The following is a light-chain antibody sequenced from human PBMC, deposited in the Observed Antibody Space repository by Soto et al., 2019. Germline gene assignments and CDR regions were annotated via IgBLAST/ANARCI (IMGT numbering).Light chain of an antibody. J-gene: IGKJ1*01. CDR1: QGISSY. V-gene: IGKV1D-8*01. Sequence: VIWMTQYPSLLSASTGDRVTISCRMSQGISSYLAWYQQKPGKAPELLIYAASTLQSGVPSRFSGSGSGTEFTLTINNLQPDDLATYICQQYKSYSTFGRGTKVDIK. CDR2: AAS. CDR3: QQYKSYST.